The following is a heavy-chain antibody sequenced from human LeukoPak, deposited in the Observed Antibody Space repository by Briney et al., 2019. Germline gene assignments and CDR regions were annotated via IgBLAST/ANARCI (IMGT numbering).Heavy chain of an antibody. CDR3: AREDDILTGYYKGYYFDY. Sequence: ASVKVSCKASGYTFTGYYVHWVRQAPGQGLEWMGWINPNSSGTNYAQKFQGRVTMTRDTSISTAYMELSRLRSDDTAVYYCAREDDILTGYYKGYYFDYWGQGTLVTVSS. D-gene: IGHD3-9*01. J-gene: IGHJ4*02. CDR1: GYTFTGYY. CDR2: INPNSSGT. V-gene: IGHV1-2*02.